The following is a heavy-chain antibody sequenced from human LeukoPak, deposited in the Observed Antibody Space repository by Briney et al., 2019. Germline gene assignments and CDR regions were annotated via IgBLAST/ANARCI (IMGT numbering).Heavy chain of an antibody. J-gene: IGHJ4*02. CDR3: ARNYVFCNASLPY. D-gene: IGHD3/OR15-3a*01. CDR1: GGSISSGDYS. CDR2: IYHSGST. Sequence: SETLSLTCGVSGGSISSGDYSWSWIRQPPGKGLEWIGYIYHSGSTYYKPSLKSRLPISLDISKTYSSLNLTPVTAADTPVYYCARNYVFCNASLPYWGRGPLVPVSS. V-gene: IGHV4-30-2*01.